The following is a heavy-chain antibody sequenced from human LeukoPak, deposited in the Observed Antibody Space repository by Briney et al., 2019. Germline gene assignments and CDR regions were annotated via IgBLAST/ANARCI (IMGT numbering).Heavy chain of an antibody. CDR3: ARGRGGCGGSNWFDP. J-gene: IGHJ5*02. Sequence: GASVKVSCKASGYTFTGYYIHWVRQAPGQGLEWMGWINPNSGGTVYAQKFQGRVTMTRDMSISTAYMELNRLKSDDTAMYYCARGRGGCGGSNWFDPWGQGTLVTVSS. CDR2: INPNSGGT. V-gene: IGHV1-2*02. CDR1: GYTFTGYY. D-gene: IGHD6-19*01.